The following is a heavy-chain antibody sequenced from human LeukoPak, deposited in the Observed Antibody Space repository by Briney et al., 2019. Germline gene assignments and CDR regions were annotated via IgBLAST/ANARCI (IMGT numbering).Heavy chain of an antibody. Sequence: GGSLRLSCAASGFTFSDYWIHWVRQAPGKGLVWVSRINTDGSITNYADSVKGRFSISRDNAKNTLYLQMSSLRAEDTAVYYCARDIAAGTRWVFDYWGQGTLVTVSS. CDR1: GFTFSDYW. V-gene: IGHV3-74*01. CDR2: INTDGSIT. J-gene: IGHJ4*02. D-gene: IGHD6-13*01. CDR3: ARDIAAGTRWVFDY.